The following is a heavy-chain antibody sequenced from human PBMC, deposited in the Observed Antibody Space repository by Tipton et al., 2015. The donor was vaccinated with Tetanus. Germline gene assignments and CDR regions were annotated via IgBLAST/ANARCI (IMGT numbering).Heavy chain of an antibody. CDR1: GGSMSNNY. CDR2: IFHSGST. J-gene: IGHJ4*02. V-gene: IGHV4-59*01. Sequence: TLSLTCTVSGGSMSNNYWSWIRQPPGKGLEWIAYIFHSGSTNYSPSLKSRVAISMDTSKSQFSMRLSSVTVADTAVYYCARGMGAYLNWGQGTLVTVS. D-gene: IGHD1-26*01. CDR3: ARGMGAYLN.